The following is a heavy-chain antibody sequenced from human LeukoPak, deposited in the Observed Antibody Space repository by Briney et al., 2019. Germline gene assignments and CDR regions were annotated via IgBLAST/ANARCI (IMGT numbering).Heavy chain of an antibody. Sequence: SGGSLRLSGAASGFTFSTYAMHWVRQAPGKGLEYVSAISSNGGSTYYANSVKGRFTISRDNSKNTLYLQMGSLRAEDMAVYYCARSSSPAAASFDYWGQGTLVTVSS. CDR2: ISSNGGST. CDR1: GFTFSTYA. D-gene: IGHD6-13*01. J-gene: IGHJ4*02. CDR3: ARSSSPAAASFDY. V-gene: IGHV3-64*01.